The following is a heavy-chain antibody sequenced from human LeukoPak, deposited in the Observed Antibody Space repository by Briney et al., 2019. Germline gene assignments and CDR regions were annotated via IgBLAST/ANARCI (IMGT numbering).Heavy chain of an antibody. CDR2: ISGSGGST. J-gene: IGHJ5*02. CDR1: GFTFSSYA. CDR3: AKAPGGATSWFDP. Sequence: GGSLRLSCAASGFTFSSYAMGWVRQAPGKGLEWVSAISGSGGSTYYADSVKGRFTISRDNSENTLYLQMNSLRAEDTAVYYCAKAPGGATSWFDPWGQGTLVTVSS. V-gene: IGHV3-23*01. D-gene: IGHD1-14*01.